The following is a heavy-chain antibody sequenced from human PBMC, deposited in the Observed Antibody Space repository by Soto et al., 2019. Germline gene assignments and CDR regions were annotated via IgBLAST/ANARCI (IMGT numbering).Heavy chain of an antibody. CDR3: AKGGIAVAIGDAFDI. CDR2: ISYDGSNK. J-gene: IGHJ3*02. D-gene: IGHD6-19*01. CDR1: GFTFSSYG. Sequence: PGGSLRLSCAASGFTFSSYGMHWVRQAPGKGLEWVAVISYDGSNKYYAETVKGRFTISRDNSKNTLYLQMNSLRAEVTAVYYCAKGGIAVAIGDAFDIWGQGTMVTVSS. V-gene: IGHV3-30*18.